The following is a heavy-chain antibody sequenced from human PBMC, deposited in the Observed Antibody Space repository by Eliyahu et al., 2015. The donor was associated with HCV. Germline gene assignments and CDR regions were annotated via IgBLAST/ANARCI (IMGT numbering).Heavy chain of an antibody. CDR2: FDPEHGET. D-gene: IGHD4-17*01. V-gene: IGHV1-24*01. CDR3: ATHRGTVTTGGDAFDI. Sequence: GFDPEHGETIYAQKFQGRVTMTEDTSTDTAYMELSSLRSEDTAVYYXATHRGTVTTGGDAFDIWGQGTMVTVSS. J-gene: IGHJ3*02.